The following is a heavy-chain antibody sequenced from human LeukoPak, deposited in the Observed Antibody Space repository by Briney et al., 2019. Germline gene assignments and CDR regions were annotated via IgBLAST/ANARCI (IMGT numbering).Heavy chain of an antibody. CDR1: GGTFSSYA. J-gene: IGHJ3*02. CDR2: IIPIFGTA. Sequence: SVKVSCKASGGTFSSYAISWVRQAPGQGLEWMGGIIPIFGTANYAQKFQGRVTITADESTSTAYMELSSLRSEDTAVYYCARKSGGPGAFDIWGQGTMVTVSS. V-gene: IGHV1-69*13. D-gene: IGHD2-15*01. CDR3: ARKSGGPGAFDI.